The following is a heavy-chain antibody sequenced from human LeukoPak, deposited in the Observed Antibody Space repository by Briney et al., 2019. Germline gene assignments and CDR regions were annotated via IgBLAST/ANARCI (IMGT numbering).Heavy chain of an antibody. V-gene: IGHV4-59*08. CDR2: IYYSGST. J-gene: IGHJ4*02. Sequence: KTSETLSLTCTVSGGSISSYYWSWIRQPPGKGLEWIGYIYYSGSTNYNPSLKSRVTISVDTSKNQFSLKLSSVTAADTAVYYCATGDYFGSGSLDFDYWGQGTLVTVSS. CDR1: GGSISSYY. CDR3: ATGDYFGSGSLDFDY. D-gene: IGHD3-10*01.